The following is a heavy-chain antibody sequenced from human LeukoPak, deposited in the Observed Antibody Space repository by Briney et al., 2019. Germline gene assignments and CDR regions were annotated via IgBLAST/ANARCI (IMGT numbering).Heavy chain of an antibody. CDR3: ATAVAGTYLYFDY. V-gene: IGHV3-21*01. Sequence: KPGGSLRLSCAASGFTFSSYSMNWVRQAPGMGLEWVSSISSSSSYIYYADSVKGRFTISRDNAKNSLYLQMNSLRAEDAAEYYCATAVAGTYLYFDYWGQGTLVTVSS. J-gene: IGHJ4*02. CDR1: GFTFSSYS. CDR2: ISSSSSYI. D-gene: IGHD6-19*01.